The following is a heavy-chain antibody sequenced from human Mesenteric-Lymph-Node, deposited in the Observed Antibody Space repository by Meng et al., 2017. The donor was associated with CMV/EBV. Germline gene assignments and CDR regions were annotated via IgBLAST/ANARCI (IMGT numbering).Heavy chain of an antibody. CDR1: GFTFSYYY. D-gene: IGHD4/OR15-4a*01. J-gene: IGHJ4*02. CDR3: APGGGLTIIDY. V-gene: IGHV3-11*04. CDR2: IHFSGSTI. Sequence: LSCAASGFTFSYYYMNWIRQAPGKGLEWVSYIHFSGSTIYYADSVKGRFTVSRDNSKNALYLQMNSLRAEDTAVYYCAPGGGLTIIDYWGQGTLVTVSS.